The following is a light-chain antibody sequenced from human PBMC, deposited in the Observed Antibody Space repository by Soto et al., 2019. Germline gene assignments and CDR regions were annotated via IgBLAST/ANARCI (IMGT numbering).Light chain of an antibody. V-gene: IGLV2-14*01. CDR3: NSYTGSSTPYV. Sequence: QSALTQPASVSGSPGQSITISCTGTSSDVGGYNYVSWYQQYPGKAPKLMIYDVSNRPSGVSNRFSGSKSGNTASLTISGLQAEDEADYYCNSYTGSSTPYVFGTGTKLTVL. CDR2: DVS. CDR1: SSDVGGYNY. J-gene: IGLJ1*01.